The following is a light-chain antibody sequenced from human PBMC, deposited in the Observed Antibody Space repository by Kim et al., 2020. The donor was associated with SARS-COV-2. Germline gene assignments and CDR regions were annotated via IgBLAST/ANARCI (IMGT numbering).Light chain of an antibody. J-gene: IGKJ1*01. CDR1: QSISSN. Sequence: EVVMTQSPATLSVSPGERATLSCRASQSISSNLVWYQQKPGQAPRLLIYDAFTRATGIPARFSGSGSGTEFTLTISSLQSEDFAVYYCQQYSIWPRSFGQGTKVDIK. V-gene: IGKV3-15*01. CDR3: QQYSIWPRS. CDR2: DAF.